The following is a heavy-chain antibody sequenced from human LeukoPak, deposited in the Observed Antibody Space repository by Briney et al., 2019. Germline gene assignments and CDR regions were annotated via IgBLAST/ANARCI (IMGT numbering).Heavy chain of an antibody. D-gene: IGHD3-3*01. V-gene: IGHV3-23*01. CDR3: ASSTIFGVATDY. CDR1: GFTFSSYA. CDR2: ISGSGGST. J-gene: IGHJ4*02. Sequence: PGGSLRLSCAASGFTFSSYAMSWVRQAPGKGLEWVSAISGSGGSTYYADSVKGRFTISRDNSKNTLYLQMNSLRAEDTAVYYCASSTIFGVATDYWGQGTLVTVSS.